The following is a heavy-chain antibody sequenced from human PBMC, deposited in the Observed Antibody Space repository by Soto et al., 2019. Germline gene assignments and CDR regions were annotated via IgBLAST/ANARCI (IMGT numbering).Heavy chain of an antibody. V-gene: IGHV4-34*01. CDR3: ARGGYTSGWFRF. J-gene: IGHJ4*02. Sequence: WETLSPTCAGHGWSFRGYHWTWILQPPGKGLEWIGEINNSGSTNDNPSLKIRVTISRDTSKSQFSLSLSSVTAADTAIYYCARGGYTSGWFRFWGQGILVTVSS. CDR2: INNSGST. CDR1: GWSFRGYH. D-gene: IGHD6-19*01.